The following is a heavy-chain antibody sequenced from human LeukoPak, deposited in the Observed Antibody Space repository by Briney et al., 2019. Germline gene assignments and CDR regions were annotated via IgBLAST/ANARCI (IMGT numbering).Heavy chain of an antibody. V-gene: IGHV4-59*08. D-gene: IGHD3-10*01. J-gene: IGHJ4*02. CDR3: ARRYGSGSYYTFDY. CDR2: IYYSGST. Sequence: SETLSLTCTVSGGSISSYYWSWIRQPPGKGLEWIGYIYYSGSTNYNPSLKSRVTISVDTSKNQFSLKLSSVTAADTAVYYCARRYGSGSYYTFDYWGQGSLVTVSS. CDR1: GGSISSYY.